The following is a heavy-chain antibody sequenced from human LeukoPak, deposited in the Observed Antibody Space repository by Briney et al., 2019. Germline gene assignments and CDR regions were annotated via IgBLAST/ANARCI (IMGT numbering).Heavy chain of an antibody. V-gene: IGHV1-2*02. CDR1: GYTFSGYY. D-gene: IGHD3-22*01. Sequence: ASVKVSCKASGYTFSGYYMHWVRQAPGQGLEWMGWINPNSGGTNYAQKFQGRVTMTRDTSISTAYMELSRLRSDDTAVYYCARWGETYYYDSSRFDPWGQGTLVTVSS. CDR2: INPNSGGT. CDR3: ARWGETYYYDSSRFDP. J-gene: IGHJ5*02.